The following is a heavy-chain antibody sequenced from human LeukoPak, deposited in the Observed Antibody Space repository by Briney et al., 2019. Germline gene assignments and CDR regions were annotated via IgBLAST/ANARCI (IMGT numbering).Heavy chain of an antibody. Sequence: PAGSLRLSCAASGFTFSSYGIHWGCQPPRKGRWRGAVIWCAGSNKYYADYVKGRFTMSRDNSYNTMCMQMNSLRAEDTGVYFCARGEGGCRGYEIDYWGQGTLVTVSS. V-gene: IGHV3-33*08. CDR1: GFTFSSYG. J-gene: IGHJ4*02. CDR2: IWCAGSNK. D-gene: IGHD5-12*01. CDR3: ARGEGGCRGYEIDY.